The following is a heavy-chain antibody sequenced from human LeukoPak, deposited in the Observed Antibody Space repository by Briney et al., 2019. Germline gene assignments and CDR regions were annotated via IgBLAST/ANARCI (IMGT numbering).Heavy chain of an antibody. CDR3: AKGIRPNDH. D-gene: IGHD3-10*01. V-gene: IGHV3-23*01. Sequence: GGSLRLSCAASGFTFSSYAITWVRQAPGKGLEWVSAVSSNGAKTYYADSVKGRFTISRDNSKKTLFLQMNSLRVDDTAIYYCAKGIRPNDHWGQGTLVIVSS. CDR2: VSSNGAKT. CDR1: GFTFSSYA. J-gene: IGHJ4*02.